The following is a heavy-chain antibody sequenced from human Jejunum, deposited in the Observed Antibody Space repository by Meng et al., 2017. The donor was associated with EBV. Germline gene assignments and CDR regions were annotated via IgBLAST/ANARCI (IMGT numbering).Heavy chain of an antibody. CDR1: GFIFSNYA. Sequence: QVQVVESXXGXVQPGXXLXXXXIASGFIFSNYAMHWVRQAPGKGLEWVAVMSNDGNTKEYADSVKGRFTISRDNSKNEVYLQMNSLRGEDTALYYCLRESDDGGSYYAYWGQGTLVTVSS. V-gene: IGHV3-30*14. CDR3: LRESDDGGSYYAY. CDR2: MSNDGNTK. D-gene: IGHD1-26*01. J-gene: IGHJ4*02.